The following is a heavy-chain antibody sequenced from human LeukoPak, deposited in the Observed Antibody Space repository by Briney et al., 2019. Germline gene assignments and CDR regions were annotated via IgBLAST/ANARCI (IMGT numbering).Heavy chain of an antibody. CDR2: ISSSSSYI. CDR1: GFTFSSYS. V-gene: IGHV3-21*01. J-gene: IGHJ4*02. D-gene: IGHD3-22*01. CDR3: ARQAYYYDSSGYYFDY. Sequence: GSLRLSCAASGFTFSSYSMNWVRQAPGKGLEWVSSISSSSSYIYYADSVKGRFTISRDNAKNSLYLQMNSLRAEDTAVYYCARQAYYYDSSGYYFDYWGQGTLVTVSS.